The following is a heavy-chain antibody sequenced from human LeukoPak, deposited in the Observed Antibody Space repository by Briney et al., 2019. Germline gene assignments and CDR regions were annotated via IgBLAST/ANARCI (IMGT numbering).Heavy chain of an antibody. D-gene: IGHD3-22*01. CDR2: ISGSGGST. Sequence: GGSLRLSCAASGFTFSSYATSWVRHAPGKGLEWVSAISGSGGSTYYADSVKGRFTISRDNSKNTLYLQMNSLRAEDTAVYYCAKFPTYYYDSSGYSYFDYWGQGTLVTVSS. J-gene: IGHJ4*02. V-gene: IGHV3-23*01. CDR3: AKFPTYYYDSSGYSYFDY. CDR1: GFTFSSYA.